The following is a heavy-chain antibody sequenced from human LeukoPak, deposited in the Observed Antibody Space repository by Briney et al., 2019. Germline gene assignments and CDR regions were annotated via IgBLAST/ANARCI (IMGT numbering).Heavy chain of an antibody. CDR1: GFTFSSYW. D-gene: IGHD4-17*01. V-gene: IGHV3-7*01. CDR2: IKQDGSEK. Sequence: GGSLRLSCAASGFTFSSYWMSWVRQAPGKGLEWVANIKQDGSEKYYVDSVKGRFTISRDNAKNSLYLQMNSLRAEDTAVYYCARASWRSDYGDYSDYWGQGTLVTVSS. CDR3: ARASWRSDYGDYSDY. J-gene: IGHJ4*02.